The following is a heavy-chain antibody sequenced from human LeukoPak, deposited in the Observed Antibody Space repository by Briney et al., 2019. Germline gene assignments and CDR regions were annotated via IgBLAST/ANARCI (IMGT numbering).Heavy chain of an antibody. D-gene: IGHD6-19*01. CDR1: GDSASSNSAA. J-gene: IGHJ5*02. CDR2: TYYRSKWYN. V-gene: IGHV6-1*01. Sequence: SQTLSLTCALSGDSASSNSAAWNWIRQSPSRGLEWLGRTYYRSKWYNDYAVSVKSRITINPDTSKNQFSLQLNSVTPEDTAVYYCARDVSRSEDSSGWYDWFDPWGQGTLVTVSS. CDR3: ARDVSRSEDSSGWYDWFDP.